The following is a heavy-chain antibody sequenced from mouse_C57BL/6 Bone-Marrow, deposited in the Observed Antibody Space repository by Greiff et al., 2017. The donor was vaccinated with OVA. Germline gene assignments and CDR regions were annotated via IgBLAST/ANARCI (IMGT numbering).Heavy chain of an antibody. D-gene: IGHD2-4*01. J-gene: IGHJ4*01. CDR1: GFSLTSYA. CDR2: IWTGGGT. V-gene: IGHV2-9-1*01. Sequence: VQLQQSGPGLVAPSQSLSITCTVSGFSLTSYAISWVRQPPGKGLEWLGVIWTGGGTNYNSALKSRLSISKDNSKSQVFLKMNSLQTDDTARYYCASSYDYDGGYAMDYWGQGTSVTVSS. CDR3: ASSYDYDGGYAMDY.